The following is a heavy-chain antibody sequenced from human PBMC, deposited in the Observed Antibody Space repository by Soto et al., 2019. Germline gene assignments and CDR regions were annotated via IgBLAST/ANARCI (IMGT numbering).Heavy chain of an antibody. J-gene: IGHJ4*02. Sequence: SETLCLTCTVSGGSISSGGYYWSWIRQHPGKGLEWIGYIYYSGSTYYNPSLKSRVTISVDTSKNQFSLKLSSVTAADTAVYYCARGPDYDFWSGYYTPFYFDYWGQGTLVTVSS. D-gene: IGHD3-3*01. CDR1: GGSISSGGYY. V-gene: IGHV4-31*03. CDR3: ARGPDYDFWSGYYTPFYFDY. CDR2: IYYSGST.